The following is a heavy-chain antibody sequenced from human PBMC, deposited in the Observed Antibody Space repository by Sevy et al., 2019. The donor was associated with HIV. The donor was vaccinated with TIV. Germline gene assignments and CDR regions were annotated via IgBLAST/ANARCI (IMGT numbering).Heavy chain of an antibody. J-gene: IGHJ6*02. Sequence: GGSLRLSCTTSGFTFGDYGMSWFRQAPGKGLEWIGFIRSKPYGGATEYAASVKGRFTISRDDSKSIASLQMSSLKTEDTAVYYCSRVPPPRLCRSASCYEGDYYYYGMDVWGQGTTVTVSS. CDR3: SRVPPPRLCRSASCYEGDYYYYGMDV. D-gene: IGHD2-2*01. CDR2: IRSKPYGGAT. CDR1: GFTFGDYG. V-gene: IGHV3-49*03.